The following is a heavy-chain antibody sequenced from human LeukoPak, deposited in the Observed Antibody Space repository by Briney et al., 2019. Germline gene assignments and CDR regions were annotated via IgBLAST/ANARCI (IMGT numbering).Heavy chain of an antibody. D-gene: IGHD3-22*01. CDR1: GGSISSSNW. CDR2: IYHSGST. Sequence: SGTLSLTCAVSGGSISSSNWWSWVRQPPGKGLEWIGEIYHSGSTNYNPSLKSRVTISVDKSKNQFSLKLSSVTAADTAVYYCAGRRVGYDSSGYYWAYWGQGTLVTVSS. J-gene: IGHJ4*02. CDR3: AGRRVGYDSSGYYWAY. V-gene: IGHV4-4*02.